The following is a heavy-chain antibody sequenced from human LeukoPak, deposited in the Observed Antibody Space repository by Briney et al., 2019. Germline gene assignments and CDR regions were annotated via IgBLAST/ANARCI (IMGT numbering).Heavy chain of an antibody. D-gene: IGHD3-22*01. V-gene: IGHV1-18*01. CDR1: GGTFSSYA. CDR3: ATTGADYYDSSGYYYVGTSNWFDP. J-gene: IGHJ5*02. Sequence: GASVKVSCKASGGTFSSYAISWVRQAPGQGLEWMGWISAYNGNTNYAQKLQGRVTMTTDTSTSTAYMELRSLRSDDTAVYYCATTGADYYDSSGYYYVGTSNWFDPWGQGTLVTVSS. CDR2: ISAYNGNT.